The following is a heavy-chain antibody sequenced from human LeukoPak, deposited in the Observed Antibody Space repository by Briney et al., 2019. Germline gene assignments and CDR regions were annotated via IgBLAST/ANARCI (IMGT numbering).Heavy chain of an antibody. CDR3: ARDLAAAGYYYYGMDV. Sequence: ASVKVSCEASGYTFTGYYMHWVRQAPGQGLEWMGWINPNSGGTNYAQKFQGRVTMTRDTSISTAYMELSRLRSDDTAVYYCARDLAAAGYYYYGMDVWGQGTTVTVSS. CDR2: INPNSGGT. J-gene: IGHJ6*02. V-gene: IGHV1-2*02. D-gene: IGHD6-13*01. CDR1: GYTFTGYY.